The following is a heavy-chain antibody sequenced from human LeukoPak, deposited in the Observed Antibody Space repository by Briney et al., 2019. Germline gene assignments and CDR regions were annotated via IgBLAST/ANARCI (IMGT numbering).Heavy chain of an antibody. V-gene: IGHV1-8*03. CDR2: MKPNSGNT. CDR1: GYTFTSSD. D-gene: IGHD6-13*01. J-gene: IGHJ4*02. CDR3: ARGEYSSSWLFDY. Sequence: ASVKVSCKASGYTFTSSDINWVRQATGQGLEWMGWMKPNSGNTGYAQKFQGRVTITRNTSISTAYMELSSLRSEDTAVYYCARGEYSSSWLFDYWGQGTLVTVSS.